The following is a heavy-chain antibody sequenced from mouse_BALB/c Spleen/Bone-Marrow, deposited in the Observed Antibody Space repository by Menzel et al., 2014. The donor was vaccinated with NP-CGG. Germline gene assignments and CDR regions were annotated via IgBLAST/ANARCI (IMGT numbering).Heavy chain of an antibody. J-gene: IGHJ4*01. V-gene: IGHV1-87*01. Sequence: QVQLQQPGAELARPGASVKLSCKASGYTFTSYWMQWVKQRPGQGLEWIGTIYPGDGDARYTQKFKGKATLTADKSSSTAYMQLSSLASEDSAVYYCARNYYYASSWSAMDYWGQETSVTVSS. CDR1: GYTFTSYW. D-gene: IGHD1-1*01. CDR3: ARNYYYASSWSAMDY. CDR2: IYPGDGDA.